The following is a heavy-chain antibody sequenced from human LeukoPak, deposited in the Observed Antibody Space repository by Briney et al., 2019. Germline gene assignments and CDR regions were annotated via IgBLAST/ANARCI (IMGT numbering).Heavy chain of an antibody. CDR1: GFTFSSYD. CDR3: ARGPPLFDP. J-gene: IGHJ5*02. CDR2: ISISSSTI. V-gene: IGHV3-48*01. Sequence: GGSLRLSCAASGFTFSSYDMNWIRQAPGKGLEWVSYISISSSTIYYADSVKGRFTISRDNAKNSLYLQMNSLRAEDTAIYYCARGPPLFDPWGQGTLVTVSS.